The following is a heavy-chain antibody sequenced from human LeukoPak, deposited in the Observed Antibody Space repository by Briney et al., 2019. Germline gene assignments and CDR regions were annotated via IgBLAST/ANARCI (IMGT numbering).Heavy chain of an antibody. D-gene: IGHD6-19*01. CDR1: GDSVSSNSAA. Sequence: SQTLSLTCAISGDSVSSNSAAWNWIRQSPSRGLEWLGRTCYRSKWYNDYAVSVKSRITINPDTSKNQSSLQLSSVTPEDTAVYYCAGGYSSGGKWFDPWGQGTLVTVSS. CDR2: TCYRSKWYN. J-gene: IGHJ5*02. CDR3: AGGYSSGGKWFDP. V-gene: IGHV6-1*01.